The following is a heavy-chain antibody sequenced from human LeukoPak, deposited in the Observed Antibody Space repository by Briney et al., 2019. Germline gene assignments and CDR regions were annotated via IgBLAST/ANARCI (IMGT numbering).Heavy chain of an antibody. D-gene: IGHD4-17*01. V-gene: IGHV3-11*04. CDR3: ARVRTTVTTMYYFDY. J-gene: IGHJ4*02. CDR2: ISSSGSTI. Sequence: GGSLRLSCAASGFTFSDYYMSWIRQAPGKGLEWVSYISSSGSTIYYADSVKGRFTISRDNAKNSLYLQMNSLRAEDTAVYYCARVRTTVTTMYYFDYWGLGTLVTVSS. CDR1: GFTFSDYY.